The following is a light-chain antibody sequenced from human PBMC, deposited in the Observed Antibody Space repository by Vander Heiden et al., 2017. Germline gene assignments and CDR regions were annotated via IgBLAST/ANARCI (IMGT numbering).Light chain of an antibody. CDR1: RYSIENNT. V-gene: IGLV1-44*01. CDR2: SNN. J-gene: IGLJ3*02. Sequence: QSVPPQPPSASGTPGPGVTISGAGSRYSIENNTVNWYQQHPGTAPKLLIYSNNQGPSGVPDRFSGSKSGTSASLAISGLQSEDEADYYCAAWDDSLNGPVFGGGTKLTVL. CDR3: AAWDDSLNGPV.